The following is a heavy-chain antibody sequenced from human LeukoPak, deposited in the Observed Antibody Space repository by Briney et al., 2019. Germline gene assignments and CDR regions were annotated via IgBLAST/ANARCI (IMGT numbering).Heavy chain of an antibody. D-gene: IGHD3-9*01. CDR1: GYTFTSYG. CDR3: AKDATGENILRYFDWLLPLDY. V-gene: IGHV1-18*01. CDR2: ISAYNGNT. Sequence: GASVKVSCKASGYTFTSYGISWVRQAPGQGLEWMGWISAYNGNTNYAQKLQGRVTMTTDTSTSTAYMELRSLRSDDTAVYYCAKDATGENILRYFDWLLPLDYWGQGTLVTVSS. J-gene: IGHJ4*02.